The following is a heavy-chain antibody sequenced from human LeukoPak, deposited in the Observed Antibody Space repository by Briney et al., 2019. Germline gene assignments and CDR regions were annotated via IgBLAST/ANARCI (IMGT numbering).Heavy chain of an antibody. CDR1: GFTFSSQW. V-gene: IGHV3-7*03. Sequence: GGALRHSCGAPGFTFSSQWMSWVRQAPGKVLEWVPNIKQDGSEKYYVDSVKGRFTISRDNAKNSLYPQMNSLRAEDTAVYYCARIRTPDYYGSGSYAYYFDYWGQGTLVTVSS. D-gene: IGHD3-10*01. CDR2: IKQDGSEK. CDR3: ARIRTPDYYGSGSYAYYFDY. J-gene: IGHJ4*02.